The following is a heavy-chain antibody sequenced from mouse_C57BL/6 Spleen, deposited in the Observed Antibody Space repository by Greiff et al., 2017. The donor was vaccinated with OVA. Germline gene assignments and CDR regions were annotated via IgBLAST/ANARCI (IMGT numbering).Heavy chain of an antibody. J-gene: IGHJ1*03. V-gene: IGHV5-4*01. Sequence: EVKLVESGGGLVKPGGSLKLSCAASGFTFSSYAMSWVRQTPEKRLEWVATISDGGSYTYYPDTVKGRFTISRDNAKNNLYLQMSHLKSEDTAMYYCARDPHDYGSSYWYFDVWGTGTTVTVSS. CDR3: ARDPHDYGSSYWYFDV. CDR2: ISDGGSYT. CDR1: GFTFSSYA. D-gene: IGHD1-1*01.